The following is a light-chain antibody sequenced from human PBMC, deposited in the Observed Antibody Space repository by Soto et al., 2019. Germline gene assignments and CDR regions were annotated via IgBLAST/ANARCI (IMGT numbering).Light chain of an antibody. Sequence: DIVMTQSPDSLAVSLGERATINCKSSQSVLYSSNNKNYSAWYQQKPGQPPKLLIYWASTRESGVPDRFSGSGSGTDFTLTISSLQAEDVAVYYCQQDYSTSWTFGQGTKVEIK. CDR1: QSVLYSSNNKNY. J-gene: IGKJ1*01. CDR2: WAS. V-gene: IGKV4-1*01. CDR3: QQDYSTSWT.